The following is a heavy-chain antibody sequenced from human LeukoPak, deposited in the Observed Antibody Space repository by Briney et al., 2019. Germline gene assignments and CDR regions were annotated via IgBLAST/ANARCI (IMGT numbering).Heavy chain of an antibody. CDR2: LSGCGGNT. D-gene: IGHD3-22*01. Sequence: PGGSLRLSCAASGFTFSSYAMSWVRQAPGKGLGWVSTLSGCGGNTYCADSVQGRVTISRDNSKNTLYLQMNSLRAEDTAVYHCAKGSYYYDSADYFDYWGQGTLVTVSS. V-gene: IGHV3-23*01. CDR1: GFTFSSYA. J-gene: IGHJ4*02. CDR3: AKGSYYYDSADYFDY.